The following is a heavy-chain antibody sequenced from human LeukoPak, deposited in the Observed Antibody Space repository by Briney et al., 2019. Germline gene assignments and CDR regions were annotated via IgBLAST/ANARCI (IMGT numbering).Heavy chain of an antibody. J-gene: IGHJ4*02. CDR3: ARDREFWSHMGYFDY. CDR1: GFTVSSNEM. V-gene: IGHV4-30-4*08. CDR2: IYYSGST. Sequence: LRLSCAASGFTVSSNEMSWVRQPPGKGLEWIGYIYYSGSTYYNPSLKSRVTISVDTSKNQFSLKLSSVTAADTAVYYCARDREFWSHMGYFDYWGQGTLVTVSS. D-gene: IGHD3-3*01.